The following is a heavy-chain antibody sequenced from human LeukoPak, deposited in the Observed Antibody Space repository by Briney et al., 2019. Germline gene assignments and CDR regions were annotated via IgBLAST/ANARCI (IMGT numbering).Heavy chain of an antibody. CDR2: ISSSSSYI. CDR3: ARDYWKYDYVWGSYRYPEGDY. Sequence: GGSLRLSCAASGFTFSSYSMNWVRQAPGKGLEWVSSISSSSSYIYYADSVKGRFTISRDNAKNSLYLQMNSLRAEDTAVYYCARDYWKYDYVWGSYRYPEGDYWGQGTLVTVSS. D-gene: IGHD3-16*02. J-gene: IGHJ4*02. CDR1: GFTFSSYS. V-gene: IGHV3-21*01.